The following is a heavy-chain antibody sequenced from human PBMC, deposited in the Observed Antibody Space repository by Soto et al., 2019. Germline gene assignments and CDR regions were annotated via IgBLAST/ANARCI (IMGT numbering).Heavy chain of an antibody. CDR2: IYYSGST. J-gene: IGHJ4*02. Sequence: SETLSLTCIVAGGSISSYYWSWIRQPPGKGLEWIGYIYYSGSTNYNPSLKSRVTISVDTSKNQFSLKLSSVTAADTAVYYCARDGRYSYGHSHIWGQGTLVTVSS. CDR1: GGSISSYY. V-gene: IGHV4-59*01. D-gene: IGHD5-18*01. CDR3: ARDGRYSYGHSHI.